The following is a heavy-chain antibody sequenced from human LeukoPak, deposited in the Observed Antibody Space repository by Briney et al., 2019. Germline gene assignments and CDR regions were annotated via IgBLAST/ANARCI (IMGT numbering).Heavy chain of an antibody. CDR3: ARDGAEWFPGGLYYYMDV. Sequence: QPGGSLRLSCAASGFTFSSYWMTWVRQAPGKGLEWVSYISSSSSTIYYADSVKGRFTISRDNAKNSLYLQLNSLRAEDTAVYYCARDGAEWFPGGLYYYMDVWGKGTTVTISS. V-gene: IGHV3-48*01. J-gene: IGHJ6*03. CDR1: GFTFSSYW. D-gene: IGHD3-10*01. CDR2: ISSSSSTI.